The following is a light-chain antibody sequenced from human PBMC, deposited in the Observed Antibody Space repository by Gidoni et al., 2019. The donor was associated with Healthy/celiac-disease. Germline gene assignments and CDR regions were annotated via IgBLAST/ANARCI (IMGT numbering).Light chain of an antibody. CDR3: SSYTSSSTWV. V-gene: IGLV2-14*01. Sequence: QSALTQPASVSGSPGQSITISCPVTSSDVGGYNYVPWYHKHPGKAPKLMIYEVSNRPSGVSNRFSGSKSGNTASLTISGLQAEDEADYYCSSYTSSSTWVFGGGTKLTVL. J-gene: IGLJ3*02. CDR2: EVS. CDR1: SSDVGGYNY.